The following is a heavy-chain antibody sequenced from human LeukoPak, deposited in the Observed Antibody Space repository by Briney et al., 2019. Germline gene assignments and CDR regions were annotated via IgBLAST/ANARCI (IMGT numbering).Heavy chain of an antibody. Sequence: GASVKVSCKASGYTFTDYYLHWVRQAPGQGLEWMGWINPHSGGTNYAQKFQGRVTMTRDTSISTVHMDLSRLRSDDTAVYYCARARYSTTWYSFDYWGQGTLVTVSS. CDR2: INPHSGGT. V-gene: IGHV1-2*02. D-gene: IGHD6-13*01. CDR3: ARARYSTTWYSFDY. J-gene: IGHJ4*02. CDR1: GYTFTDYY.